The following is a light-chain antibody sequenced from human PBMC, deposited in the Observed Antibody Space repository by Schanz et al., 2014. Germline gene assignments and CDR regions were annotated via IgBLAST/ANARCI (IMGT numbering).Light chain of an antibody. CDR3: QQYSDWPPLT. J-gene: IGKJ4*01. Sequence: EIVMTQSPATLSVSPGERATLSCRASQSVSSNLAWFQQKPGQAPRLLIYGASSRATDIPDRFSGSGSGTDFTLTISRLEPEDFAVYYWQQYSDWPPLTFGGGTKVEIK. V-gene: IGKV3D-15*01. CDR2: GAS. CDR1: QSVSSN.